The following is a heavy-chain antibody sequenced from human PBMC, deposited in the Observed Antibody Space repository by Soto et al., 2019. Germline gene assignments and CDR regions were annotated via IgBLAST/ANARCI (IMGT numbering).Heavy chain of an antibody. CDR1: GFTFSSYG. V-gene: IGHV3-30*03. J-gene: IGHJ4*02. D-gene: IGHD3-10*02. CDR2: ISYDGSNK. CDR3: APMVGDY. Sequence: QVQLVESGGGVVQPGRSLRLSCAASGFTFSSYGMHWVRQAPGKGLEWVAVISYDGSNKYYADSVKGRFTISRDNSKNTLYLQMNSLRAEDTAVYYCAPMVGDYWGQGTLVTVSS.